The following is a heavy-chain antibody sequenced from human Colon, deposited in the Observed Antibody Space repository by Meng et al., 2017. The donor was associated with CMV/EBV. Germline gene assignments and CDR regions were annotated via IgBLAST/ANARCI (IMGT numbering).Heavy chain of an antibody. D-gene: IGHD4-17*01. CDR3: SRQLSTVTTSLDY. J-gene: IGHJ4*02. CDR2: IRRKSKNYAT. V-gene: IGHV3-73*01. Sequence: SGFDFSDSAMHWVRQASGKGLEWVGRIRRKSKNYATSYAASVKGRFTISRDDSTNTAYLQMNSLKTEDTAVYFCSRQLSTVTTSLDYWGQGILVTVSS. CDR1: GFDFSDSA.